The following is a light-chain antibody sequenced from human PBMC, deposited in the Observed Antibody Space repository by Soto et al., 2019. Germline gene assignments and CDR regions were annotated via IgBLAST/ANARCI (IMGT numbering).Light chain of an antibody. V-gene: IGLV1-40*01. CDR1: SSNIGAGYD. J-gene: IGLJ1*01. CDR3: QYYDSSLTLRV. CDR2: ANS. Sequence: QSVLTQPPSVSGAPGQRVTISCTGSSSNIGAGYDVHWYQQLPGTAPKLLIYANSNRPSGVPDRFSASKSGTSASLAITGLQDEDEADYYCQYYDSSLTLRVFGTGTKLTVL.